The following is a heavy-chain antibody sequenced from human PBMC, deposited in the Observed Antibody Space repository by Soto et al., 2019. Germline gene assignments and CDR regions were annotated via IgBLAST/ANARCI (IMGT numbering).Heavy chain of an antibody. CDR3: AVWNTYYGSGNLAN. J-gene: IGHJ4*02. Sequence: QLQLQESGSGLVKPSQTLSLTCAVSGGSISSSGYSWSWIRQPPGKGLEWIGYIYHSGSTYYNPSRKSRVTITVDTSELPFNLKLSSETAADTAVYYFAVWNTYYGSGNLANWGQGNLVTVSS. CDR1: GGSISSSGYS. CDR2: IYHSGST. V-gene: IGHV4-30-2*01. D-gene: IGHD3-22*01.